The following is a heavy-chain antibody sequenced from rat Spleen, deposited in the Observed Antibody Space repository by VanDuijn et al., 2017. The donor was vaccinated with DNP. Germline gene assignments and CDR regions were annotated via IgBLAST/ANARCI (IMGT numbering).Heavy chain of an antibody. CDR3: ARVQLGYYGMDA. J-gene: IGHJ4*01. CDR2: IRTGGGNT. V-gene: IGHV5S11*01. CDR1: GFIFSNYY. Sequence: EVQLVESGGGLVQPGRSMKLSCAASGFIFSNYYMAWVRQAPTKGLEWVASIRTGGGNTYYRDSVKGRFTISRDNAKSTLFLQMGSLRSEETATYYCARVQLGYYGMDAWGQGTSVTVSS. D-gene: IGHD5-1*01.